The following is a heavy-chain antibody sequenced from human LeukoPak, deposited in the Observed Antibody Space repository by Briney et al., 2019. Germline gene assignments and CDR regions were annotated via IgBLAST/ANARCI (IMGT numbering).Heavy chain of an antibody. J-gene: IGHJ6*03. CDR3: ARGLGIVGSSTVIRYYYMDV. CDR2: ISTHNGNT. V-gene: IGHV1-18*01. D-gene: IGHD1-26*01. CDR1: GYNFTDYG. Sequence: AASVKVSCKASGYNFTDYGFTWVRQAPGRGLEWMGWISTHNGNTKYAQRIEDRVTMTTDTAASTAYMELRGLRSDDTAVYFCARGLGIVGSSTVIRYYYMDVWGNGTTVTVSS.